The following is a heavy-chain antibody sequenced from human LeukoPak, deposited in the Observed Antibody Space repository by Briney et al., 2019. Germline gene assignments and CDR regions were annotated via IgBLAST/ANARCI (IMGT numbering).Heavy chain of an antibody. Sequence: EASVKVSCKASGYTFTGYYMHWVRQAPGQGLEWMGRINPNSGGTNYAQKFQGRVTMTRDTSISTAYMELSRLRSDDTAVYYCARDLLSRSGIAAAGYNWFDPWGQGTLVTLSS. D-gene: IGHD6-13*01. V-gene: IGHV1-2*06. J-gene: IGHJ5*02. CDR3: ARDLLSRSGIAAAGYNWFDP. CDR1: GYTFTGYY. CDR2: INPNSGGT.